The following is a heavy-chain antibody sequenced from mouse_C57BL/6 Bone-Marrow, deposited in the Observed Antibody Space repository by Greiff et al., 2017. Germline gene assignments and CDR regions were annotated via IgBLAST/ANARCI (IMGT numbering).Heavy chain of an antibody. CDR3: ARRSPDITTVVYGYFDV. CDR2: ISNLAYSI. J-gene: IGHJ1*03. CDR1: GFTFSDYG. Sequence: DVHLVESGGGLVQPGGSLTLSCAASGFTFSDYGMAWVRQAPRKGPEWVAFISNLAYSIYYADTVTGRFTISRENAKNTLYLEMSSLRSEDTAMYYCARRSPDITTVVYGYFDVWGTGTTVTVSS. D-gene: IGHD1-1*01. V-gene: IGHV5-15*04.